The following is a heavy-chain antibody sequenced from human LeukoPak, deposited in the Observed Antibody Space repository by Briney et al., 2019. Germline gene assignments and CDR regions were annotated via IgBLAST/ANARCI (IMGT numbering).Heavy chain of an antibody. Sequence: SETLSLTCTVSGVSISSYYWSWIRQPPGRGLEWIGYIYYGGSTNYNPSLKSRVTISVDTSKDQLSLKLSSVTAADTAVYYCARGSMSGRPDNWFDPWGQGILVTVSS. D-gene: IGHD6-6*01. CDR1: GVSISSYY. CDR2: IYYGGST. J-gene: IGHJ5*02. CDR3: ARGSMSGRPDNWFDP. V-gene: IGHV4-59*01.